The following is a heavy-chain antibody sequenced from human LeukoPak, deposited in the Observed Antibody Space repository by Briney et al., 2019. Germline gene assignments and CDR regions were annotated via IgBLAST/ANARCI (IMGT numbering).Heavy chain of an antibody. J-gene: IGHJ4*02. Sequence: PSETLSLTCTVSGGSISSYYWSWIRQPPGKGLEWIGYIYYSGSTNYNPSLKSRVTISVDTSKNQFSLKLSSVTAADTAVYYCAGRYSGNQYDYWGQGTLVTVSS. CDR3: AGRYSGNQYDY. V-gene: IGHV4-59*01. CDR1: GGSISSYY. CDR2: IYYSGST. D-gene: IGHD1-26*01.